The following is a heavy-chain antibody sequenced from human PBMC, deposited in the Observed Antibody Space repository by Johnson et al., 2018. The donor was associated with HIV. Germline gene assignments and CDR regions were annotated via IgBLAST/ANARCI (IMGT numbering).Heavy chain of an antibody. V-gene: IGHV3-20*04. CDR3: ARGRGITIFGVVIADAFDI. D-gene: IGHD3-3*01. J-gene: IGHJ3*02. CDR1: GFTFDDYG. Sequence: VQLVESGGGVIRPGGSLRLSCAASGFTFDDYGMSWVRQAPGKGLEWVSGINLNGGSTGYSDSVKGRVTISRDNAKNSLYLQMNSLRAEDTALYYCARGRGITIFGVVIADAFDIWGQGTMVTVSS. CDR2: INLNGGST.